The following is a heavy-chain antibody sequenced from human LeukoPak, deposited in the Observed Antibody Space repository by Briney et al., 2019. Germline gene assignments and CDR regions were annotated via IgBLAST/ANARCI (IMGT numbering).Heavy chain of an antibody. J-gene: IGHJ4*02. V-gene: IGHV1-69*13. CDR3: ARGQGTKYSSSWYGIDY. CDR2: IIPIFGTA. Sequence: ASVKVSCKASGYIFTSYYMYWVRQAPGQGLEWMGGIIPIFGTANYAQKFQGRVTITADESTSTAYMELSSLRSEDTAVYYCARGQGTKYSSSWYGIDYWGQGTLVTVSS. CDR1: GYIFTSYY. D-gene: IGHD6-13*01.